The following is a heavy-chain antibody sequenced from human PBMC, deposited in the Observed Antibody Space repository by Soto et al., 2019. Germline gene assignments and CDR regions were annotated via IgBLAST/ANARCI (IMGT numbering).Heavy chain of an antibody. V-gene: IGHV3-23*01. J-gene: IGHJ6*02. Sequence: PGGSPRLSCASSGFTFGSSAMSWVRQAPGKRMEWVSAISGSGGSTYYADSVKGRFTISRDNSKNTLYLQMNSLRAEDRAVYYYANRPKAGYSSGWYPDRGYYYYGMDVWGQGTTGTVSS. D-gene: IGHD6-19*01. CDR2: ISGSGGST. CDR3: ANRPKAGYSSGWYPDRGYYYYGMDV. CDR1: GFTFGSSA.